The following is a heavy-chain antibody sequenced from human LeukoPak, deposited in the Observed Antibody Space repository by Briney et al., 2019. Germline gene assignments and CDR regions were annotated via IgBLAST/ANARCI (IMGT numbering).Heavy chain of an antibody. CDR1: GLTFSSYA. Sequence: GSLRLSCAASGLTFSSYAMSWVRQAPGKGLEWVSAISGSGGSTYYADSVKGRFTISRDNSKNTLYLQMNSLRAEDTAVYYCAKDLGITMIVVVIGYFQHWGQGTLVTVSS. D-gene: IGHD3-22*01. CDR3: AKDLGITMIVVVIGYFQH. CDR2: ISGSGGST. V-gene: IGHV3-23*01. J-gene: IGHJ1*01.